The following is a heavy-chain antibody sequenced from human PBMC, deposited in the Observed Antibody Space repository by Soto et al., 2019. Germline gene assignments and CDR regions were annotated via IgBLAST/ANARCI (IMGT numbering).Heavy chain of an antibody. CDR2: MNPNSGNT. Sequence: ASVKVSCRASGDTVTSYDTNSVRQSTGQGLKWLGWMNPNSGNTGYAQKFQGRVTMTRNTSISTAYMELSSLRSEDTAVYYCARMRDLRYFDWFQVTHFDYWGQGTLVTVSS. CDR3: ARMRDLRYFDWFQVTHFDY. V-gene: IGHV1-8*01. CDR1: GDTVTSYD. D-gene: IGHD3-9*01. J-gene: IGHJ4*02.